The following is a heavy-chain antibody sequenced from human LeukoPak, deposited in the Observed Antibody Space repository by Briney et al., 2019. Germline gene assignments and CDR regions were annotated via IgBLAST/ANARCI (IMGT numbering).Heavy chain of an antibody. D-gene: IGHD6-19*01. CDR2: IYSGGST. CDR1: EFSVGSNY. J-gene: IGHJ4*02. CDR3: AREPLEALAGTSDY. Sequence: PGGSLRLSCAASEFSVGSNYMTWVRQAPGKGLEWVSLIYSGGSTYYADSVKGRFTISRDNSKNTLYLQMNSLRAEDTAVYYCAREPLEALAGTSDYWGQGTLVTVSS. V-gene: IGHV3-66*01.